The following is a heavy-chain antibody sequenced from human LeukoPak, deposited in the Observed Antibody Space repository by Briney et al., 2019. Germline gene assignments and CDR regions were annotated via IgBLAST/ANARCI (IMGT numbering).Heavy chain of an antibody. CDR1: GGSISSGGYS. V-gene: IGHV4-30-2*01. D-gene: IGHD2-15*01. CDR3: ARVGVVVVAATLPSYWFDP. J-gene: IGHJ5*02. CDR2: IYHSGST. Sequence: SQTLSLTCAVSGGSISSGGYSWSWIRQPPGKGLEWIGYIYHSGSTYYNPSLKSRVTISVDRSKNQVSLKLSSVTAADTAVYYCARVGVVVVAATLPSYWFDPWGQGTLVTVSS.